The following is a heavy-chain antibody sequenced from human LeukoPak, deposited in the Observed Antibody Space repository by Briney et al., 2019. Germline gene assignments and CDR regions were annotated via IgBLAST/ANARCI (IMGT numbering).Heavy chain of an antibody. Sequence: GRSLRLSCAASGFTFSSYGMHWVRQAPGKGLEWVAVISYDGSNKYYADSVKGRFTISRDNSKNTLYLQMNSLRAEDTAVYYCAKDLAAGDYYYYGMDVWGQGTTVTVSS. J-gene: IGHJ6*02. CDR1: GFTFSSYG. CDR2: ISYDGSNK. CDR3: AKDLAAGDYYYYGMDV. V-gene: IGHV3-30*18. D-gene: IGHD6-13*01.